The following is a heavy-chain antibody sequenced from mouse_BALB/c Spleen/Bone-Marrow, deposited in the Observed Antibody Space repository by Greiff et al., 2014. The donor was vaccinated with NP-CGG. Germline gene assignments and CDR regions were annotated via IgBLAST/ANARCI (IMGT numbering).Heavy chain of an antibody. D-gene: IGHD2-14*01. CDR2: INPYNDGT. J-gene: IGHJ2*01. CDR3: AKGDNYRYDFDY. Sequence: EVQLQQSGPELVKPGASVKMSCKASGYTLSSYVMHRVKQKPGQGLEWIGYINPYNDGTKYNEKFKGKATLTSDKSFSTAYMELSSLTSEDSAVYYCAKGDNYRYDFDYWGQGTTLTVSS. CDR1: GYTLSSYV. V-gene: IGHV1-14*01.